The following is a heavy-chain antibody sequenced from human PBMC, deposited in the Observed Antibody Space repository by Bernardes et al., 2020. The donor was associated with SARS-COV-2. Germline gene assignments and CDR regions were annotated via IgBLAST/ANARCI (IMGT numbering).Heavy chain of an antibody. CDR2: INPHSGGT. CDR1: GYTLSDYY. D-gene: IGHD1-26*01. CDR3: ARDLDRLYSGSRTDAFDI. J-gene: IGHJ3*02. V-gene: IGHV1-2*02. Sequence: ASVKVSCKASGYTLSDYYMHWVRQAPGQGLEWMGWINPHSGGTKYAQKFQGRVTVTRDTSISTAYMELSRLTSDDTAVYYCARDLDRLYSGSRTDAFDIWCQGTMVTVSS.